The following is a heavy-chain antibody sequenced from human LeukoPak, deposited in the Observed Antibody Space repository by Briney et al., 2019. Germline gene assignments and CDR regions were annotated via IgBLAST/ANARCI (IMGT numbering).Heavy chain of an antibody. Sequence: GGSLRLSCVASGFTFSSYYMSWVRHAPEKGLGWVSSISSGATYMFYADSVRGRFTISRDNAKNSLYLQMNSLIAEDTAVYYCARDRGSGWHTFDYWGQGTLVTVSS. V-gene: IGHV3-21*01. J-gene: IGHJ4*02. CDR2: ISSGATYM. CDR1: GFTFSSYY. CDR3: ARDRGSGWHTFDY. D-gene: IGHD6-19*01.